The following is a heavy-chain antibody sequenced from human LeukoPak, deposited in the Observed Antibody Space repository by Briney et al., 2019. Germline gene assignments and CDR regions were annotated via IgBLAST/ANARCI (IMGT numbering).Heavy chain of an antibody. Sequence: GGSLRLSCAASGFPFDNYAMHWVRQAPGKGLEWVSATSGSGGSIYYADSVEGRFTISRDNSKNTLYLHMNSLRAEDTAVYYCAKDMKVAGAFDYWGQGTLVTVSS. CDR1: GFPFDNYA. J-gene: IGHJ4*02. CDR2: TSGSGGSI. V-gene: IGHV3-23*01. D-gene: IGHD6-19*01. CDR3: AKDMKVAGAFDY.